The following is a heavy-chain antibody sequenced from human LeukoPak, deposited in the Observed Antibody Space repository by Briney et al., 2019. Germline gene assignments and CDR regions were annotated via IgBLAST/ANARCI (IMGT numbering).Heavy chain of an antibody. CDR1: GFTFSTYF. CDR2: IASDGSHT. CDR3: ARERQDTIVHSGAFDI. Sequence: PGGSLRLSCAAPGFTFSTYFMHWVRQAPGKGLEWVAVIASDGSHTFYVESVKGRFTISRDNSKNTLYLQMNSLRAEDTAVYFCARERQDTIVHSGAFDIWGQGTIVTVSS. V-gene: IGHV3-30-3*01. D-gene: IGHD3-10*01. J-gene: IGHJ3*02.